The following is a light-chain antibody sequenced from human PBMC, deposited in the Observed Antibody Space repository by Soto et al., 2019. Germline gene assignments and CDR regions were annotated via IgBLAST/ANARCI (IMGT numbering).Light chain of an antibody. J-gene: IGKJ5*01. V-gene: IGKV1-5*01. Sequence: DIQMTQSPSTLSASVGDRVTITCRASRSISSWLAWFQQKPGKAPKLLIYDASSLESGVPSRFSGSGSGTGTEFTLTINSLQSEDSEVYYCQQHNQWPITLGQGTRLEI. CDR1: RSISSW. CDR3: QQHNQWPIT. CDR2: DAS.